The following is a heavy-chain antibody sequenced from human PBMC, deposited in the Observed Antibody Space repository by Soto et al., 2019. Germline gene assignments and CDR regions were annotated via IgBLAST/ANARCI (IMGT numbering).Heavy chain of an antibody. J-gene: IGHJ5*02. CDR3: ARTTVTTRGFDP. D-gene: IGHD4-4*01. V-gene: IGHV4-31*03. Sequence: PSETLSLTCTVSGGSISTGGHYWSWIRQHPGKGLEWIGYIYYLGGTYYNPSLKSRLTISVDTSKNQFSLNLTSVTAADTAVYYCARTTVTTRGFDPWGQGTLVTVSS. CDR1: GGSISTGGHY. CDR2: IYYLGGT.